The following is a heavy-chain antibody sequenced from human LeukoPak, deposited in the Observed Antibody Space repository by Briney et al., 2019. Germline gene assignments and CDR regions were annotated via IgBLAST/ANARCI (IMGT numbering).Heavy chain of an antibody. CDR1: GFTFSSYA. CDR3: AKGRYYYDSSGPY. Sequence: PGGSLRLSCAASGFTFSSYAMSWVRQAPGKGLEWVSAISGSGGSTYYADSVKGRFTISRDNSKNTLYLQVNSLRAEDTAVYYCAKGRYYYDSSGPYWGQGTLVTVSS. CDR2: ISGSGGST. D-gene: IGHD3-22*01. V-gene: IGHV3-23*01. J-gene: IGHJ4*02.